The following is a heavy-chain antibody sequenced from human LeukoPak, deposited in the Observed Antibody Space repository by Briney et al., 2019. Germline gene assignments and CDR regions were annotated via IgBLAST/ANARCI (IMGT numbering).Heavy chain of an antibody. V-gene: IGHV4-61*02. CDR1: GGSISSGSYY. CDR2: IYTSGST. J-gene: IGHJ6*03. D-gene: IGHD2-2*01. CDR3: ARDSLLPSAMGYYYMDV. Sequence: PSQTLSLTCTVSGGSISSGSYYWSWIRQPAGKGLEWIGRIYTSGSTNHNPSLNSRVTISVDTSKNQFSLKLSSVTAADTALYYCARDSLLPSAMGYYYMDVWGKGTTVTVSS.